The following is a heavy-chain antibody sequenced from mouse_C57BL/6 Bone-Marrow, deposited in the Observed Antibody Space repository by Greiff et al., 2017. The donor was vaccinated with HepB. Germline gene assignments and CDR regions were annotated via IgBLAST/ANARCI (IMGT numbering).Heavy chain of an antibody. D-gene: IGHD1-1*01. Sequence: QVQLKQSGAELARPGASVKLSCKASGYTFTSYGLSWVKQRTGQGLEWIGEIYPRSGNTYYNEKFKGKATLTADKSSSTAYMELRSLTSEDSAVYFWARRANYYGSSYYAMDYWGQGTAVTVSS. CDR3: ARRANYYGSSYYAMDY. V-gene: IGHV1-81*01. CDR2: IYPRSGNT. CDR1: GYTFTSYG. J-gene: IGHJ4*01.